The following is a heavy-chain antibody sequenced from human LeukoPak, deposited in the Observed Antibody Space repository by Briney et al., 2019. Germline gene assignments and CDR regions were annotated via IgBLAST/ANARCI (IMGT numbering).Heavy chain of an antibody. J-gene: IGHJ4*02. D-gene: IGHD3-22*01. CDR1: GFSFSSYR. V-gene: IGHV3-21*01. CDR2: VSNSGDYI. Sequence: GGSLRLSCAASGFSFSSYRMNWVRQAPGKGLEWVSSVSNSGDYIHYADSVKGRFTISRDNSKNTLYLQMNSLRAEDTAVYYCARGYDSSGYYGGVGCYFDYWGQGTLVTVSS. CDR3: ARGYDSSGYYGGVGCYFDY.